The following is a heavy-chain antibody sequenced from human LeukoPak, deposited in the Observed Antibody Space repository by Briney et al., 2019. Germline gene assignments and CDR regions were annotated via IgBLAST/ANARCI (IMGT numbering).Heavy chain of an antibody. Sequence: PGGSLRLSCAASGFTFSSYAMSWVRQAPGRGLEWVSAISGSGGSTYYADSVKGRFTISRDNSKNTLYQQMNSLRAEDTAVYYCAKDQLCTSCYKGFDYWGQGTLVTVSS. J-gene: IGHJ4*02. CDR1: GFTFSSYA. D-gene: IGHD2-2*02. CDR2: ISGSGGST. V-gene: IGHV3-23*01. CDR3: AKDQLCTSCYKGFDY.